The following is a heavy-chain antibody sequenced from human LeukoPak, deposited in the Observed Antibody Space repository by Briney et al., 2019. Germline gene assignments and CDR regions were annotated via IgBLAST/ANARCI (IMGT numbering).Heavy chain of an antibody. CDR2: ISYDGSNK. J-gene: IGHJ3*02. CDR3: AKDPSIAAAYWVAFDI. CDR1: GFTFSSYG. V-gene: IGHV3-30*18. D-gene: IGHD6-13*01. Sequence: GGSLRLSCAASGFTFSSYGMHWVRQAPGKGLEWVAVISYDGSNKYYADSVKGRFTISRDNSKNTLYLQMNSLRAEDTAVYYCAKDPSIAAAYWVAFDIWGQGTMVTVSS.